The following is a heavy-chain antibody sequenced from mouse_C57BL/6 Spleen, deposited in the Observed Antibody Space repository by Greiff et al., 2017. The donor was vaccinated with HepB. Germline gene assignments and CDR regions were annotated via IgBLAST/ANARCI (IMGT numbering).Heavy chain of an antibody. CDR3: ALTGTGFAY. CDR1: GFTFSSYT. CDR2: ISGGGGNT. Sequence: EVHLVESGGGLVKPGGSLKLSCAASGFTFSSYTMSWVRQTPEKRLEWVATISGGGGNTYYPDSVKGRFTISRDNAKNTLYLQMSSLRSEDTALYYCALTGTGFAYWGQGTLVTVSA. V-gene: IGHV5-9*01. J-gene: IGHJ3*01. D-gene: IGHD4-1*01.